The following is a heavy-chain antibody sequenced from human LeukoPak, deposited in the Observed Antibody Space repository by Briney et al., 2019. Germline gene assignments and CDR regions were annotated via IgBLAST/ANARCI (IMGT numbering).Heavy chain of an antibody. Sequence: PGGSLRLSCEVSGFTFSIYWMHWIRQAPGKGLVWVSRINNDGSSIGYADSVKGRLTIYRDSAKNTLYLQMNSLRAEDTAVYYCTRGMYSSAWSIDYWGQGTLVTVSS. J-gene: IGHJ4*02. D-gene: IGHD6-19*01. CDR2: INNDGSSI. CDR3: TRGMYSSAWSIDY. V-gene: IGHV3-74*01. CDR1: GFTFSIYW.